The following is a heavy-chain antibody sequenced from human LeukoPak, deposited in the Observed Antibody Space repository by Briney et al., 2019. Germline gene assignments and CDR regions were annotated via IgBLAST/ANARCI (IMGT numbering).Heavy chain of an antibody. V-gene: IGHV3-23*01. D-gene: IGHD3-10*01. J-gene: IGHJ6*03. CDR1: GFTFRSYA. Sequence: AGGSLRLSCAVSGFTFRSYAMSWVRQAPGKGLEWVSAISGSGDRTDYADSVKGRVTISRDNSKNTLYLQMNSLRAEDTAVYYCAKRGAGYYMDVWGKGTTVTVSS. CDR2: ISGSGDRT. CDR3: AKRGAGYYMDV.